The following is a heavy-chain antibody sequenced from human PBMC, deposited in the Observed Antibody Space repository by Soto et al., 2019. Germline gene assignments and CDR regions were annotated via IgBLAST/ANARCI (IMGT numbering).Heavy chain of an antibody. Sequence: SETLSLTCTVSGGSVSSGSYYWSWIRQPPGKGLEWIGYIYYSGSTNYNPSLKSRVTISVDTSKNQFSLKLSSVTAADTAVYYCARDQGLDNWNYDPRISYYYYGMDVWGQGTTVTVSS. D-gene: IGHD1-7*01. CDR3: ARDQGLDNWNYDPRISYYYYGMDV. J-gene: IGHJ6*02. CDR2: IYYSGST. V-gene: IGHV4-61*01. CDR1: GGSVSSGSYY.